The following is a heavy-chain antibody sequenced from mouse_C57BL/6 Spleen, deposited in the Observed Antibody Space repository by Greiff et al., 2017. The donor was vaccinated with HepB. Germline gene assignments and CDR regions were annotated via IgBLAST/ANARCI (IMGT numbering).Heavy chain of an antibody. D-gene: IGHD2-4*01. J-gene: IGHJ4*01. V-gene: IGHV1-53*01. CDR1: GYTFTSYW. CDR3: ARDDYDGAMDY. Sequence: SGTELVKPGASVKLSCKASGYTFTSYWMHWVKQRPGQGLEWIGNINPSNGGTNYNEKFKSKATLTVDKSSSTAYMQLSSLTSEDSAVYYCARDDYDGAMDYWGQGTSVTVSS. CDR2: INPSNGGT.